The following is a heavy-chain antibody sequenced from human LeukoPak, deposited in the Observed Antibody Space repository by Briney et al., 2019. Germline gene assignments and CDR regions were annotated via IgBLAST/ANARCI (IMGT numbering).Heavy chain of an antibody. D-gene: IGHD6-13*01. V-gene: IGHV5-51*01. CDR1: GYSFTSYW. J-gene: IGHJ4*02. CDR3: ARRLIATAGTSFDY. Sequence: GESLKISCKGSGYSFTSYWIGWVRQMPGKGLEWMGIIYPGDSETRYSPSFQGQVTISADKPISTAYLQWSSLQASDTAIYYCARRLIATAGTSFDYWGQGTLVTVSS. CDR2: IYPGDSET.